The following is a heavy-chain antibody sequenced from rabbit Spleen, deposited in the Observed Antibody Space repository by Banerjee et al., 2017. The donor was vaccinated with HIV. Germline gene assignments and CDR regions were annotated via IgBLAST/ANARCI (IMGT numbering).Heavy chain of an antibody. J-gene: IGHJ4*01. D-gene: IGHD4-1*01. CDR3: ARDLAGVTGWNFYL. CDR2: INADTGKS. CDR1: GFSFSSVYY. V-gene: IGHV1S40*01. Sequence: QQLVESGGGLVKPGASLTLTCTASGFSFSSVYYMCWVRQAPGKGLEWIACINADTGKSVYASWATGRFTVSRTSSTTVTLQMTSLTAADRATYFCARDLAGVTGWNFYLWGQGTLVTVS.